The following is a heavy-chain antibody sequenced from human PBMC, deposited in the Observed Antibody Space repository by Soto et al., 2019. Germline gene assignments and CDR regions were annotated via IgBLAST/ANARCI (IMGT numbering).Heavy chain of an antibody. Sequence: SLRLSCAASGFSFSSYAMTWVRQAPGKGLEWVSGISGSGGSTYYADSVKGRFTISRDNSKNTMYLQMNSLRAEDTAVYYCAKGVRSYYYYGMDVWGQGTTVTVS. J-gene: IGHJ6*02. CDR2: ISGSGGST. CDR3: AKGVRSYYYYGMDV. D-gene: IGHD3-22*01. V-gene: IGHV3-23*01. CDR1: GFSFSSYA.